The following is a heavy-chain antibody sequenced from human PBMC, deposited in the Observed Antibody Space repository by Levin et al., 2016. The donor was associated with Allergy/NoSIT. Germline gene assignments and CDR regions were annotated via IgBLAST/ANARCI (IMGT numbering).Heavy chain of an antibody. CDR1: GFTVSSNY. CDR3: ARNSIVGWVNGMDV. Sequence: GGSLRLSCAASGFTVSSNYMSWVRQAPGKELEWVSVIYSGGSTYYADSVKGRFTISRDNSKNTLYLQMNSLRAEDTAVYYCARNSIVGWVNGMDVWGQGTTVTVSS. D-gene: IGHD1-26*01. V-gene: IGHV3-53*01. J-gene: IGHJ6*02. CDR2: IYSGGST.